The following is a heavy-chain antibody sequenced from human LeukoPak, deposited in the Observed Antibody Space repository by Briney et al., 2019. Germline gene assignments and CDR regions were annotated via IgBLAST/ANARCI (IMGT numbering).Heavy chain of an antibody. J-gene: IGHJ3*02. D-gene: IGHD4-17*01. Sequence: GETLRLSCAASGVTVSTHYMSWVRQPPGKGLEWVSIIYSGDRTDYADSLKGRLTISRDTSKNTLYLQMSSLRAEDTAVYYGAARYGGYGLDAFDIWGQGTMVTVSS. CDR3: AARYGGYGLDAFDI. CDR1: GVTVSTHY. CDR2: IYSGDRT. V-gene: IGHV3-66*01.